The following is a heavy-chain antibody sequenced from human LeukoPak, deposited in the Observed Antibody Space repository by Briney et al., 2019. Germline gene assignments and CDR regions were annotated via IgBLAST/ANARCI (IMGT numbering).Heavy chain of an antibody. CDR2: INHSGST. CDR3: ARFYYYYGMDV. J-gene: IGHJ6*02. V-gene: IGHV4-34*10. CDR1: GGSFSDYY. Sequence: SETLSLTCAVYGGSFSDYYWNWIRQPPGKGLEWIGEINHSGSTNYNPSLRSRLTISLDTSKNQVSLELSSVTAADTAVYYCARFYYYYGMDVWGQGTTVTVSS.